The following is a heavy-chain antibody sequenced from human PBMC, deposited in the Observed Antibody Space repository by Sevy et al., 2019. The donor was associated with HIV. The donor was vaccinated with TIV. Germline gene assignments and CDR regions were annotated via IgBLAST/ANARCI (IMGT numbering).Heavy chain of an antibody. V-gene: IGHV3-48*02. CDR1: GFTFSSYS. D-gene: IGHD1-26*01. Sequence: GGSLRLSCAASGFTFSSYSMNWVRQAPGKGLEWASYISSSSSTIYYADSVKGRFTISRDNAKNSLYLQMNSLRDEDTAVYYCARAPRSGSYPFDIWGQGTMVTVSS. CDR2: ISSSSSTI. CDR3: ARAPRSGSYPFDI. J-gene: IGHJ3*02.